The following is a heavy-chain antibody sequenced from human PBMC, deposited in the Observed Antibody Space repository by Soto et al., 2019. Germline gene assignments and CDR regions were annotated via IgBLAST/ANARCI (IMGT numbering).Heavy chain of an antibody. Sequence: ESGGGVVQPGRSLRLSCAASDFTFSNSDMHWVRQAPGKGLEWVAVTSYDGSYKYYADSVTGRFTISRDNSKNTLFLQMNSLRADDTAVYYCARGIGNTFDIWGQGTMVTVSS. D-gene: IGHD2-21*01. V-gene: IGHV3-30*03. CDR1: DFTFSNSD. CDR3: ARGIGNTFDI. CDR2: TSYDGSYK. J-gene: IGHJ3*02.